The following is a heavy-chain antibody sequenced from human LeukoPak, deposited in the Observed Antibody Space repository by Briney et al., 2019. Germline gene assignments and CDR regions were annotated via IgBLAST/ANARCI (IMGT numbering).Heavy chain of an antibody. CDR2: INHSGST. V-gene: IGHV4-34*01. J-gene: IGHJ4*02. Sequence: PSETLSLTCAVYGGSFSGYYWSWIRQPPGKGLEWIGEINHSGSTNYNPSLKSRVTISVDTSKNQFSLKLSSVTAADTAVYYCARDPSGGYGSSGWYYFDYWGQGTLVTVSS. CDR1: GGSFSGYY. CDR3: ARDPSGGYGSSGWYYFDY. D-gene: IGHD6-19*01.